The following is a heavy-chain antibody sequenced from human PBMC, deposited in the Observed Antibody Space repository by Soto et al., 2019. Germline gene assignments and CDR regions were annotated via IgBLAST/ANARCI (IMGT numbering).Heavy chain of an antibody. CDR1: AGTFSSSA. J-gene: IGHJ6*02. CDR3: ASSNPATFVRLTVYDYPGMDA. V-gene: IGHV1-69*01. Sequence: QVQLVQSGAEVKKPGSSVKVSCKASAGTFSSSAFSWVRQAPGQGLEWVGDIMPLFNTVNYAQKFQGRVTITADEADGTVYMDMTRLSSDDKAVYYCASSNPATFVRLTVYDYPGMDAWGQETTVTVS. D-gene: IGHD4-4*01. CDR2: IMPLFNTV.